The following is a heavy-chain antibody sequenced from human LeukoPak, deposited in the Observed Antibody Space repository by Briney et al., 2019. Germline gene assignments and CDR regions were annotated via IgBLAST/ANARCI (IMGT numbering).Heavy chain of an antibody. V-gene: IGHV4-59*08. CDR1: AGSISSYY. Sequence: SQTLSLTCTLSAGSISSYYCSWIRQPPGKGLEWIAYVSDIGSINYNPSLKSRVTISLDTSKNQFSLKLSSVTAADTAVYYCAGHHPRNTVDFWGQGTLVTVSS. CDR2: VSDIGSI. D-gene: IGHD2/OR15-2a*01. J-gene: IGHJ4*02. CDR3: AGHHPRNTVDF.